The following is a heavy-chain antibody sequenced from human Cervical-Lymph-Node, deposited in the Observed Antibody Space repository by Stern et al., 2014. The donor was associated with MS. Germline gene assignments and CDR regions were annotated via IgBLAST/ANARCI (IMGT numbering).Heavy chain of an antibody. V-gene: IGHV4-30-4*01. J-gene: IGHJ5*02. CDR3: ASANCSSTSCPNWFDP. CDR2: IYYSGST. D-gene: IGHD2-2*01. CDR1: GGSISSGDYY. Sequence: VQLVESGPGLVKPSQTLSLTCTVSGGSISSGDYYWSWIRQPPGKGLEWIGYIYYSGSTYYNPSLKSRVTISVDTSKNQFSLKLSSGTAADTAVYYCASANCSSTSCPNWFDPWGQGTLVTVSS.